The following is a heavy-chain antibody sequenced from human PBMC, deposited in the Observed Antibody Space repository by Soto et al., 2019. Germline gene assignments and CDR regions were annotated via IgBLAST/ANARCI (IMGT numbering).Heavy chain of an antibody. Sequence: SETLSLTCTVSGGSVSSGSYYWSWIRQPPGKGLEWIGYIYYSGSTNYIPSLKSRVTISVDTSKNQFSLKLSSVTAADTAVYYCASYYGGNSDYFDYWGQGTLVTVSS. CDR3: ASYYGGNSDYFDY. D-gene: IGHD4-17*01. CDR1: GGSVSSGSYY. J-gene: IGHJ4*02. CDR2: IYYSGST. V-gene: IGHV4-61*01.